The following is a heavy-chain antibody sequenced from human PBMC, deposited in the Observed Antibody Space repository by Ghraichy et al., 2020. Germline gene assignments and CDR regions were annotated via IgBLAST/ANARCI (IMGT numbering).Heavy chain of an antibody. Sequence: ASVKVSCKASGYTFTSYDINWVRQATGQGLEWMGWMNPNSGNTGYAQKFQGRVTMTRNTSISTAYMELSSLRSEDTAVYYCARGTYYDFWSGYYHYYYYMDVWGKGTTVTVSS. CDR2: MNPNSGNT. CDR1: GYTFTSYD. CDR3: ARGTYYDFWSGYYHYYYYMDV. V-gene: IGHV1-8*01. J-gene: IGHJ6*03. D-gene: IGHD3-3*01.